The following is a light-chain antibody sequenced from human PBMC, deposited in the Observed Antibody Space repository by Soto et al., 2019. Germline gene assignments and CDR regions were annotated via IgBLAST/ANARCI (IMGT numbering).Light chain of an antibody. Sequence: DCQMTQSPSSLSASVGDRVTITCRASQSISTYLHWYQQKPGKAPKFLIYDASTLESGVPSRFSGSGFGTEFSLTISSLQPDDFGSYYCQHMRTFGQGTKVDNK. J-gene: IGKJ1*01. CDR1: QSISTY. CDR3: QHMRT. V-gene: IGKV1-39*01. CDR2: DAS.